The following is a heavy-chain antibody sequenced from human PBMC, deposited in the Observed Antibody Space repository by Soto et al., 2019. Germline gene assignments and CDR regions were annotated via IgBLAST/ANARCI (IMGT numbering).Heavy chain of an antibody. V-gene: IGHV4-39*07. D-gene: IGHD5-18*01. CDR2: IYYSGST. J-gene: IGHJ4*02. CDR3: ARGYSYGNHYFDY. CDR1: GGSISSSSYY. Sequence: SETLSLTCTVSGGSISSSSYYWGWIRQPPGKGLEWIGYIYYSGSTYYNPSLKSRVTISVDTSKNQFSLKLSSVTAADTAVYYCARGYSYGNHYFDYWGQGTLVTVSS.